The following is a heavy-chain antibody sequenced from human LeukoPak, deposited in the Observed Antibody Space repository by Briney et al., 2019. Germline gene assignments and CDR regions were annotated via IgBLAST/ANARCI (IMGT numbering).Heavy chain of an antibody. CDR3: ATTSVKLVRGVQILLYSYMGV. D-gene: IGHD3-10*01. CDR2: INPNSGGT. V-gene: IGHV1-2*06. J-gene: IGHJ6*03. Sequence: ASVKVSCKASGYTFTGYYMHWVRQAPGQGLEWMGRINPNSGGTNYAQKFQGGVTMTRDTSISTAYMELSRLRSDDTAVYYCATTSVKLVRGVQILLYSYMGVWGKGTSVTMSS. CDR1: GYTFTGYY.